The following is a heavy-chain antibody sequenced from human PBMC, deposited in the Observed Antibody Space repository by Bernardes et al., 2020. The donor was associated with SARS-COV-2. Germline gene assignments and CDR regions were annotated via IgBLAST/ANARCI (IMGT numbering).Heavy chain of an antibody. Sequence: SETLSLTCTVSGGSINFYYCSWIRQAPGKGLEWIGYIYHNGETGYNPSLKSRVTLSLDTSKNQFPLKLNSVTAADTALYYCSKHGRDCTNGICQTYYYHAFDVGGQGTTVTVSS. CDR3: SKHGRDCTNGICQTYYYHAFDV. V-gene: IGHV4-59*08. J-gene: IGHJ6*02. D-gene: IGHD2-8*01. CDR1: GGSINFYY. CDR2: IYHNGET.